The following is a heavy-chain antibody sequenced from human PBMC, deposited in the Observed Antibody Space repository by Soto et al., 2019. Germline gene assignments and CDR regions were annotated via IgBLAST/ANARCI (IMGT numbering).Heavy chain of an antibody. CDR1: GYSFTSYW. CDR2: IYPGDSDT. CDR3: ARRYCSSTSCFYAFDI. Sequence: GESLKISCKGSGYSFTSYWIGWVRQMPGKGLEWMGIIYPGDSDTRYSPSFQGQVTISADKSISTAYLQWSSLKASDTAMYYCARRYCSSTSCFYAFDIWGQGTMVTVSS. J-gene: IGHJ3*02. V-gene: IGHV5-51*01. D-gene: IGHD2-2*01.